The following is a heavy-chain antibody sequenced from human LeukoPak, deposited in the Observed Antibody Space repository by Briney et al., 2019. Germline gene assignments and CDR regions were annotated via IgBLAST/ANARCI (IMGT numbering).Heavy chain of an antibody. CDR1: GGSISSDDYY. CDR3: ARDKWVKVGNSWRQYGMDV. J-gene: IGHJ6*02. V-gene: IGHV4-30-4*01. Sequence: SETLSLTCTVSGGSISSDDYYWNWIHQPPGKVLEWIGYMYYSGSTYYNPSLKTRVVISKDKSKNQISLNLSSVTTADTAVYYCARDKWVKVGNSWRQYGMDVWGQGTTVTVSS. CDR2: MYYSGST. D-gene: IGHD6-13*01.